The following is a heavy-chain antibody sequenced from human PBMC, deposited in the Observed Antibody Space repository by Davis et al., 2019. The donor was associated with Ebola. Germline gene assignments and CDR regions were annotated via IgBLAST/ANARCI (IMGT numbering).Heavy chain of an antibody. D-gene: IGHD3-22*01. CDR1: GFTFSSYA. CDR3: ARDHDSSGYPLFDL. CDR2: ISGSGGTI. V-gene: IGHV3-23*01. Sequence: PGGSLRLSCAASGFTFSSYAMSWVRQAPGKGLEWVSAISGSGGTIFYADSVKGRFTISRDNAKNSLYLQMNSLGAEDTAVYYCARDHDSSGYPLFDLWGQGTLVTVCS. J-gene: IGHJ4*02.